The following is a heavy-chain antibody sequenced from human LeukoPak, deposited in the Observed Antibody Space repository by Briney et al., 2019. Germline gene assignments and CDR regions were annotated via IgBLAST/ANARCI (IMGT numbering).Heavy chain of an antibody. V-gene: IGHV3-30*18. D-gene: IGHD3-16*01. CDR1: GFSFNNYA. Sequence: GGSLRLSCAASGFSFNNYAMYWVRQAPGKGLEWVALISYDGGDKYYAESMKGRITISRDNAENTLYLQMDNLRPDDTAFYFCVKEGVEYSYSYGDYWGQGTLVTVSS. J-gene: IGHJ4*02. CDR2: ISYDGGDK. CDR3: VKEGVEYSYSYGDY.